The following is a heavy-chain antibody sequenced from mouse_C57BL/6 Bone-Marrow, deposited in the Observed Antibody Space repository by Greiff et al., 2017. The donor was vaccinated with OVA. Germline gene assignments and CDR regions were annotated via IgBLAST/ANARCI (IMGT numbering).Heavy chain of an antibody. D-gene: IGHD1-1*01. J-gene: IGHJ2*01. CDR2: IYPRSGNT. V-gene: IGHV1-81*01. CDR1: GYTFTSYG. CDR3: ARSYGSSSLDC. Sequence: VQLQQSGAELARPGASVKLSCKASGYTFTSYGISWVKQRTGQGLEWIGEIYPRSGNTYYNEKFKGKATLTADKSSSTAYMELRSLTSEDSAVYFCARSYGSSSLDCWGQGTTLTVSS.